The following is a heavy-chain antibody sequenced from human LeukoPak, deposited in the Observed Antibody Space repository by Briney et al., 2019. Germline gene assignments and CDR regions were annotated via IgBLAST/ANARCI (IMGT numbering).Heavy chain of an antibody. D-gene: IGHD3-22*01. CDR2: IYDRGIT. Sequence: SPSLSPARTLAAGSISSYYGSCIRQPAGDWLGWIGYIYDRGITSYNPSLKGRVSISVDTSKNQCSLNLRPVTPAHTAVSDCAKAPCDSGRYLAFDFWGQGTLVAVSS. CDR1: AGSISSYY. J-gene: IGHJ4*02. V-gene: IGHV4-59*01. CDR3: AKAPCDSGRYLAFDF.